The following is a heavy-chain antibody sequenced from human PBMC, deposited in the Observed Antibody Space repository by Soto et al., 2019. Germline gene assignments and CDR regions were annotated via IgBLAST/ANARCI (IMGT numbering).Heavy chain of an antibody. Sequence: EVQLLDSGGDSVQPGGSLRLSCAASGFAFANYAMTWVRQASGKGLEWVSTIGGRGGSTYYADSVRGRFTISRDNSKNTVYLQMNSLRAEDTAVYFCAKERLARGADYWGQGTLVTVSS. CDR2: IGGRGGST. D-gene: IGHD6-6*01. V-gene: IGHV3-23*01. CDR1: GFAFANYA. J-gene: IGHJ4*02. CDR3: AKERLARGADY.